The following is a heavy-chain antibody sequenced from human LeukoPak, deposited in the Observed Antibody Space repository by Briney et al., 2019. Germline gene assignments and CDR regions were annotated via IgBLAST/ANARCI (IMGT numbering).Heavy chain of an antibody. J-gene: IGHJ4*02. Sequence: SETLSLTGTVSGGSISSYYWSWILQPAGKGLEWIGRIYTSGSTNYNPSLKSRVTMSVDTSKNQFSLKLSSVTAADTAVYYCARVSTVTTLDYWGQGTLVTVSS. CDR1: GGSISSYY. D-gene: IGHD4-17*01. CDR3: ARVSTVTTLDY. V-gene: IGHV4-4*07. CDR2: IYTSGST.